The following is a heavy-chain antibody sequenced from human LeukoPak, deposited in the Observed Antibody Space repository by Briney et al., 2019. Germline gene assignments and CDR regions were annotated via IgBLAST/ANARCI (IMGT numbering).Heavy chain of an antibody. D-gene: IGHD5-18*01. CDR2: ISAYNGNT. J-gene: IGHJ5*02. CDR3: ARDERDSPLNNWFDP. CDR1: GSTFTSYG. Sequence: ASVKVSFKASGSTFTSYGISWVRHAPGQGLEWMGWISAYNGNTNYAQKLQGRVTMTTDTSTSTAYMELRSLRSDDTAVYYCARDERDSPLNNWFDPSGQGTLVTVSS. V-gene: IGHV1-18*01.